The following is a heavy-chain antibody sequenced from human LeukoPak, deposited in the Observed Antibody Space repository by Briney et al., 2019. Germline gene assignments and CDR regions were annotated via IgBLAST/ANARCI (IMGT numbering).Heavy chain of an antibody. V-gene: IGHV4-34*01. D-gene: IGHD1-26*01. CDR1: GGSFSGYY. Sequence: SETLSLTCAVYGGSFSGYYWSWIRQPPGKGLEWIGEINHSGSTNYNPSLKSRITISVDTSKNQFSLKLSSVTAADTAVYYCARGLGGSYSDYWGQGTLVTVSS. CDR2: INHSGST. CDR3: ARGLGGSYSDY. J-gene: IGHJ4*02.